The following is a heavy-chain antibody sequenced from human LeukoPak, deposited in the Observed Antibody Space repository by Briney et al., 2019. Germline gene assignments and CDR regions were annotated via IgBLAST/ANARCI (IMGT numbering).Heavy chain of an antibody. CDR3: ATEIQNIAGRVY. CDR2: LYHSGST. J-gene: IGHJ4*02. D-gene: IGHD6-6*01. V-gene: IGHV4-38-2*02. CDR1: GYSISSGYY. Sequence: SETLSLTCSVSGYSISSGYYWGWIRQAPGKGLEWIGNLYHSGSTYYNPSLKSRVSISVDTSKNQFSLNLSSVTAADTAVYYCATEIQNIAGRVYWGQGTLDTVSS.